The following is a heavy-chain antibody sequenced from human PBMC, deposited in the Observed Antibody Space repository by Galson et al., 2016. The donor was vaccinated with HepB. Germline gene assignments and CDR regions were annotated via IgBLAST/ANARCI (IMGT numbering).Heavy chain of an antibody. Sequence: SLRLSCAASGFTVSSNYMSWVRQAPGKGLEWVSIIYSGGDTYYADSVQGRFTISSDTLRNTLYVPMNSLRAEDTAVYYCARGNDHGTGALGIWGQGTMVTVSS. V-gene: IGHV3-66*01. D-gene: IGHD3/OR15-3a*01. CDR1: GFTVSSNY. CDR3: ARGNDHGTGALGI. CDR2: IYSGGDT. J-gene: IGHJ3*02.